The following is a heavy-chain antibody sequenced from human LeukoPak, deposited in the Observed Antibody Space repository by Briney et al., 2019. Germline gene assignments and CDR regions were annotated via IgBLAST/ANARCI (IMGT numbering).Heavy chain of an antibody. Sequence: QTGGSLRLSCAASGFTFSSYAMSWLRQAPGKGLEWVSAISGSGGSTYYADSVKGRFTISRDNSKNTLYLQMNSLRAEDTAVYYCATGDYGDYDGSFDPWGQGTLVTVSS. J-gene: IGHJ5*02. D-gene: IGHD4-17*01. CDR3: ATGDYGDYDGSFDP. CDR1: GFTFSSYA. CDR2: ISGSGGST. V-gene: IGHV3-23*01.